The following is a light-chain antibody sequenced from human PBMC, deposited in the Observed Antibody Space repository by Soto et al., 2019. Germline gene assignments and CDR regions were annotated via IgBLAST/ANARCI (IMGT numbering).Light chain of an antibody. CDR2: EVT. Sequence: QSALTQPPSASGSLGQSVTISCTGASSDISGHNYVSWYQQHPGEAPKLMIYEVTKRPSWVPDRFSASKSGNTASLTVSGLQAEDEAAYYCTSYAGGNNWVFGGGTQLTVL. V-gene: IGLV2-8*01. CDR1: SSDISGHNY. CDR3: TSYAGGNNWV. J-gene: IGLJ3*02.